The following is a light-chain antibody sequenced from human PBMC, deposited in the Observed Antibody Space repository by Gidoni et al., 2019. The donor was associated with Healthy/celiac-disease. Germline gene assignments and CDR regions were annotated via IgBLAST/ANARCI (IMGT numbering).Light chain of an antibody. CDR2: DVS. V-gene: IGLV2-14*03. CDR3: SSYTSSSTLGV. J-gene: IGLJ3*02. CDR1: SSDVGGYNY. Sequence: QPASVSGSPGQLITISCTATSSDVGGYNYVSWYQQPPGKAPKLMIYDVSNRPSGVSNRFSGSKSGNTASLTISGLQAEDEADYYCSSYTSSSTLGVFGGGTKLTVL.